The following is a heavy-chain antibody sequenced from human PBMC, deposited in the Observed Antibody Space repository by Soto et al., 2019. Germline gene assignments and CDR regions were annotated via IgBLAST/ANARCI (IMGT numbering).Heavy chain of an antibody. D-gene: IGHD4-4*01. J-gene: IGHJ6*02. CDR2: IYPGDSDT. Sequence: EALKISCKGSGYTFTDYWIGWVRQLPGKGLEWMWIIYPGDSDTRYSPSFQGHVTITVDKSTSTAYPQWNTLKASDTAMYYCARYISNFRYYRDAMDFWSRGTTVTVSS. CDR3: ARYISNFRYYRDAMDF. V-gene: IGHV5-51*01. CDR1: GYTFTDYW.